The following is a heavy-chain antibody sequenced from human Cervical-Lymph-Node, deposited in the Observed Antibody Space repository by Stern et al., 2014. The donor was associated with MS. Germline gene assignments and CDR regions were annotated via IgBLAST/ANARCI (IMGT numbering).Heavy chain of an antibody. CDR3: ARAIGFCSGGNCEPYYYYGIGV. V-gene: IGHV3-9*01. J-gene: IGHJ6*02. CDR2: ISWSSGTI. D-gene: IGHD2-15*01. CDR1: GFRFDDYA. Sequence: DVQLVQSGGDLVQPGRSLRLSCAASGFRFDDYAMYWVRQAPGKCLEWVSGISWSSGTISYADSVKGRFTISRDNVKKFLLLNMNSLRSEDAASYYCARAIGFCSGGNCEPYYYYGIGVCGQGTRFTVSS.